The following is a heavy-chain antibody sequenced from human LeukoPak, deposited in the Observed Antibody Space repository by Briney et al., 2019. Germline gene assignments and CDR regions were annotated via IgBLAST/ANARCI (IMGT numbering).Heavy chain of an antibody. CDR2: ISRSGII. D-gene: IGHD3-3*01. CDR1: EFTFDTYE. V-gene: IGHV3-48*03. CDR3: AREGRSVSYFDY. J-gene: IGHJ4*02. Sequence: GGSLRLFCAASEFTFDTYEMNWVRQAPGKGLEWISYISRSGIIHYADSVKGRFTISRDNAKNSLYLQMNSLRAEDTAIYYCAREGRSVSYFDYWGQGTLVTVSS.